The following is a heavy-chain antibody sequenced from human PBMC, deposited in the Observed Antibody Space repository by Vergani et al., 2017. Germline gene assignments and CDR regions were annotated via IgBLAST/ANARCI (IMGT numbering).Heavy chain of an antibody. D-gene: IGHD5-24*01. J-gene: IGHJ4*02. CDR2: IKQDGSEK. CDR3: ARWGDGYTQTIDY. V-gene: IGHV3-7*04. Sequence: EVQLVESGGGLVQPGGSLRLSCAASGFTFSSYWMSWDRQAPGKGLEWVANIKQDGSEKYYVDSVKGRFTISRDNAKNSLYLQMNSLRAEDTAVYYCARWGDGYTQTIDYWGQGTLVTVSS. CDR1: GFTFSSYW.